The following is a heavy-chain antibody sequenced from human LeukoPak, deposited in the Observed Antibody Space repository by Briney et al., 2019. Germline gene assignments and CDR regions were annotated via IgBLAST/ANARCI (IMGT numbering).Heavy chain of an antibody. Sequence: GGSLRLSCAASGFSFSSHGMSWVRQAPGKGLEWVSGIIGGAGSTYYADSVKGRFTISRDNSKNTLYLQMDSLRAEDTAIYYCVRDLQRHYLGVAVAGRRRWFDPWGQGTLVTVSS. CDR1: GFSFSSHG. J-gene: IGHJ5*02. V-gene: IGHV3-23*01. CDR3: VRDLQRHYLGVAVAGRRRWFDP. CDR2: IIGGAGST. D-gene: IGHD6-13*01.